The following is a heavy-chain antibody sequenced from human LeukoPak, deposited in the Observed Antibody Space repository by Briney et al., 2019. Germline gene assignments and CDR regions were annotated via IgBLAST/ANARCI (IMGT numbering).Heavy chain of an antibody. CDR2: MNPNSGST. V-gene: IGHV1-8*01. Sequence: VSVKDSCKASGYTFTNYDFNWMRQATGQGLEWMGWMNPNSGSTGYAQKFQGRVTMTRDTSISTAYMELSSLTSEDTAVYYCARDKGSGSGWFSFDYWGQGTLVTVSS. D-gene: IGHD6-19*01. J-gene: IGHJ4*02. CDR1: GYTFTNYD. CDR3: ARDKGSGSGWFSFDY.